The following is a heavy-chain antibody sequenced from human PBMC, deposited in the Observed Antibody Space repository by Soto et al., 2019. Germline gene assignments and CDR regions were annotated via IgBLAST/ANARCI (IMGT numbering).Heavy chain of an antibody. CDR2: IYHSGST. J-gene: IGHJ4*02. D-gene: IGHD6-13*01. Sequence: TSETLSLTCTVSGGSISRYYWSWIRQPPGKGLEWIGYIYHSGSTYYNPSLKSRVTISVDTSKNQFSLKLSSVTAADTAVYYCARRYSSSFDYWGQGTLVTVSS. V-gene: IGHV4-4*09. CDR3: ARRYSSSFDY. CDR1: GGSISRYY.